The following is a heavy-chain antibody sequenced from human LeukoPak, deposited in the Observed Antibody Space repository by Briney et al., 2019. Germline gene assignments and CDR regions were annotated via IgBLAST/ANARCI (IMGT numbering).Heavy chain of an antibody. CDR2: IKQDGSEK. Sequence: GGSLRLSCAASGFTSSSYWMSWVRQAPGKGLEWVANIKQDGSEKYYVDSVKGRFTISRDNSKNSLYLQMNSLRAEDTAVYYCAGEASSSGPDYWGQGTLVTVSS. CDR3: AGEASSSGPDY. V-gene: IGHV3-7*01. D-gene: IGHD6-19*01. CDR1: GFTSSSYW. J-gene: IGHJ4*02.